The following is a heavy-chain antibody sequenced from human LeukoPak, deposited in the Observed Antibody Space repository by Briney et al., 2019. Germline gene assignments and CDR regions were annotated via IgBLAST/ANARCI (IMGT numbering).Heavy chain of an antibody. J-gene: IGHJ4*02. Sequence: GESLQISCKGSGYRFTSYWIGWVRQMPGKGLEWMGIIYPGDSDTSYSPSFQGQVTISADKSITTTYLQWSSLKASDTAMYYCAKGRGYCSSSSCYDFDYWGQGTLVIVSS. D-gene: IGHD2-2*01. V-gene: IGHV5-51*01. CDR2: IYPGDSDT. CDR3: AKGRGYCSSSSCYDFDY. CDR1: GYRFTSYW.